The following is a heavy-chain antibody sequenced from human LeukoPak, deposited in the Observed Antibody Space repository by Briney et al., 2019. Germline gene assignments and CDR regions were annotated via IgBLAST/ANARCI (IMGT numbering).Heavy chain of an antibody. CDR1: GFTFAGHT. CDR2: IGGRDDRT. CDR3: AKDPNPFYDFWSGYK. V-gene: IGHV3-23*01. D-gene: IGHD3-3*01. J-gene: IGHJ4*02. Sequence: GGSLRLSCAASGFTFAGHTLTWLRQAPGKGLEWVSIIGGRDDRTYYADSVEGRFTISRDNSKNILYLQMSSLRAEDTAVYYCAKDPNPFYDFWSGYKWGQGTLVTVSS.